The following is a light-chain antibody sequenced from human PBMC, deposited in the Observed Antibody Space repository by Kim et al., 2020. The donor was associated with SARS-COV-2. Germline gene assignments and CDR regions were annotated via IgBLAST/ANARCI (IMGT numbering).Light chain of an antibody. J-gene: IGLJ1*01. Sequence: PGETARIPCGGTVIGSKGVHWYRQKPGQAPVVVIFYDRDRPSGFPERFSGSNSGNTATLTISRVEAGDEADYYCQLWNRTGDHVYVFGTGNKVTVL. CDR2: YDR. CDR3: QLWNRTGDHVYV. CDR1: VIGSKG. V-gene: IGLV3-21*04.